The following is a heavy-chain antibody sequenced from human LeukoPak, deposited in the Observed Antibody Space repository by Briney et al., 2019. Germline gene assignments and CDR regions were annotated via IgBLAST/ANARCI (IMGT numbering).Heavy chain of an antibody. Sequence: GGSLRLSCAASGINVSSNYMTWIRQAPGKGLEWVSLIYGGDTAYYAESVRGRFMISRDNLKNTLFLQMNSLRVEDTAVYYCVTSTGQQFIPYDYWGQGTHVTVSS. CDR2: IYGGDTA. J-gene: IGHJ4*02. CDR3: VTSTGQQFIPYDY. CDR1: GINVSSNY. D-gene: IGHD6-13*01. V-gene: IGHV3-66*02.